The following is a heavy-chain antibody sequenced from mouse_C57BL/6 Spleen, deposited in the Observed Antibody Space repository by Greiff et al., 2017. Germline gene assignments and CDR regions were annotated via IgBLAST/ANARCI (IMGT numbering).Heavy chain of an antibody. CDR1: GFNIKNTY. J-gene: IGHJ2*01. V-gene: IGHV14-3*01. Sequence: EVQRVESVAELVRPGASVKLSCTASGFNIKNTYMHWVKQRPEQGLEWIGRIDPANGNTKYAPKFQGKATITADTSSNTAYLQLSSLTSEDSAIYYCARNYDYYDGVDYWGQGTTLTVSS. CDR3: ARNYDYYDGVDY. D-gene: IGHD2-4*01. CDR2: IDPANGNT.